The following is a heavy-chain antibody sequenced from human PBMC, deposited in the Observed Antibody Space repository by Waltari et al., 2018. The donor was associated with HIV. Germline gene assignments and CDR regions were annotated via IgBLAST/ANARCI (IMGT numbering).Heavy chain of an antibody. CDR3: AREPTGGKMDY. Sequence: QVQLVPSGAEVKKLGASVKLSCKASGYIFSNYYLHWVRQAPGKGLEWMGIINLSGGTSTYAQRFQGRVTMTRDTSTSTVYMEVSSLRSEDTAVYYCAREPTGGKMDYWGQGTLVTVSS. CDR2: INLSGGTS. CDR1: GYIFSNYY. D-gene: IGHD2-15*01. V-gene: IGHV1-46*01. J-gene: IGHJ4*02.